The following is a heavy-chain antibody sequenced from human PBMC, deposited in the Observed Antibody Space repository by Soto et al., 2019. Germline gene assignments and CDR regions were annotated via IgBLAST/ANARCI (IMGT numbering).Heavy chain of an antibody. CDR2: ISAYNGNT. CDR3: ARDLDIVLMVYALGPWFDP. D-gene: IGHD2-8*01. Sequence: VLVRGSWKTSGYAFSSCGVCWVRQAKGQGLDWMGWISAYNGNTNYAQKLQGRVTMTTDTSTSTAYMELRSLRSDDTAVYYCARDLDIVLMVYALGPWFDPWCQGILGTSPQ. CDR1: GYAFSSCG. V-gene: IGHV1-18*01. J-gene: IGHJ5*02.